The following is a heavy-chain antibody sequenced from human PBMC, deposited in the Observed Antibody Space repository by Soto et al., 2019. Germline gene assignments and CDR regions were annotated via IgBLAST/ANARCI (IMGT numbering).Heavy chain of an antibody. CDR2: IDSSGTIR. Sequence: GGSLRLSCAVSGFTFSDYYINWIRQAPGKGLEWISYIDSSGTIRYYADSVRGRFTISRDNARNSVYLQMSSLRAEDTAVYYCEPIPIFGVFPDVWGQGTTATVSS. CDR1: GFTFSDYY. J-gene: IGHJ6*02. V-gene: IGHV3-11*01. D-gene: IGHD3-3*01. CDR3: EPIPIFGVFPDV.